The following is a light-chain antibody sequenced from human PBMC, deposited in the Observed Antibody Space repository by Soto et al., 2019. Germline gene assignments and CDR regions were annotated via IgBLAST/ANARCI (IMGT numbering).Light chain of an antibody. CDR2: CXS. CDR3: HQYKKGTWT. J-gene: IGKJ1*01. V-gene: IGKV3-15*01. CDR1: HSIIGT. Sequence: IGMTKSPVALSLSPGGRATLYXRASHSIIGTLPWYQQKPGXAPRXXXHCXSTMARGFPARLSGSGSGTDFTLTISSLQSEDFAVYYCHQYKKGTWTFGQGTKVDIK.